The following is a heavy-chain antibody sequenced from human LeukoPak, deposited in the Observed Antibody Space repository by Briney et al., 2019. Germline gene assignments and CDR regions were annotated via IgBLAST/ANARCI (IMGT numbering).Heavy chain of an antibody. V-gene: IGHV1-69*13. Sequence: SVKVSCKASGGTFSSYAISWVRQAPGQGLEWMGGIIPIFGTANYAQKFQGRVTITADESTSTAYMELSSLRSEDTAVYYCARSLTPNIVVVPAAMNMDVWGKGTTVTVSS. J-gene: IGHJ6*03. D-gene: IGHD2-2*01. CDR2: IIPIFGTA. CDR1: GGTFSSYA. CDR3: ARSLTPNIVVVPAAMNMDV.